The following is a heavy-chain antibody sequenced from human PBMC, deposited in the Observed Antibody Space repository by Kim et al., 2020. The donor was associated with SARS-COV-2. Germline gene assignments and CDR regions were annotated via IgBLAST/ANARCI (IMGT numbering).Heavy chain of an antibody. D-gene: IGHD3-22*01. Sequence: SVKVSCKASGGTFSSYAISWVRQAPGQGLEWMGGIIPIFGTANYAQKFQGRVTITADESTSTAYMELSSLRSEDTAVYYCAMGTYYYDSSGYYRAEYFQHWGQSTLVTVSS. CDR1: GGTFSSYA. CDR3: AMGTYYYDSSGYYRAEYFQH. J-gene: IGHJ1*01. CDR2: IIPIFGTA. V-gene: IGHV1-69*13.